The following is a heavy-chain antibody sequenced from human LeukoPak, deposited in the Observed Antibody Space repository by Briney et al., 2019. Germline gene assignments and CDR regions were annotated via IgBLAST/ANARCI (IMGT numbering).Heavy chain of an antibody. CDR3: ARLGIDYDILTGYIPDAFDI. CDR2: IYYSGST. Sequence: SETLSLTCTVSGGSIISSTTYYWGWIRQPPGKGLEWIGYIYYSGSTYYDPSLKSRVMISLDASKNQFSLKLSSVTAADTAVYYCARLGIDYDILTGYIPDAFDIWGQGTMVTVSS. CDR1: GGSIISSTTYY. D-gene: IGHD3-9*01. V-gene: IGHV4-30-4*08. J-gene: IGHJ3*02.